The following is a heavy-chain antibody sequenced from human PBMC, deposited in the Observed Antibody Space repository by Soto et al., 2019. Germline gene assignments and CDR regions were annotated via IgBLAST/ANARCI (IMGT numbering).Heavy chain of an antibody. CDR3: ARYSGSPSDFDY. D-gene: IGHD1-26*01. Sequence: ASVKVSCKASGGTFSSYAISWVRQAPGQGLEWMGGIIPIFGTANYAQKFQGRVTITADESTSTAYMELSSLRSEDTAVYYCARYSGSPSDFDYWGQGTLVTVSS. CDR2: IIPIFGTA. J-gene: IGHJ4*02. CDR1: GGTFSSYA. V-gene: IGHV1-69*13.